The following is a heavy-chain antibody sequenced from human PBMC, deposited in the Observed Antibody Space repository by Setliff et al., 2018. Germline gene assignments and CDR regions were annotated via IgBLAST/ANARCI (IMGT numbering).Heavy chain of an antibody. D-gene: IGHD3-16*01. J-gene: IGHJ6*03. V-gene: IGHV4-31*03. CDR2: IYYSGST. CDR1: GGSISSGGYY. Sequence: SETLSLTCTVSGGSISSGGYYWSWIRQHPGKGLEWIGYIYYSGSTYYNPSLKSRVTISVDTSKNQFSLKLSSVTAADTAVYYCARDHGGAAPYYYYYMDAWGKGTTVTVSS. CDR3: ARDHGGAAPYYYYYMDA.